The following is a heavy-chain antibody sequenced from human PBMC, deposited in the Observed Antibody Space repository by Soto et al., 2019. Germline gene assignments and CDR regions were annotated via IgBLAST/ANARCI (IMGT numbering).Heavy chain of an antibody. CDR3: ARAAGGYYYYYYMDV. D-gene: IGHD6-13*01. V-gene: IGHV1-2*04. CDR1: GYTFTGYY. J-gene: IGHJ6*03. Sequence: VQLVQSGAEVKKPGASVKVSCKASGYTFTGYYMHWVRQAPGQGLEWMGWINPNSGGTNYAQKFQGWVTMTRDTSISTAYMELSRLRSDDTAVYYCARAAGGYYYYYYMDVWGKGITVTVSS. CDR2: INPNSGGT.